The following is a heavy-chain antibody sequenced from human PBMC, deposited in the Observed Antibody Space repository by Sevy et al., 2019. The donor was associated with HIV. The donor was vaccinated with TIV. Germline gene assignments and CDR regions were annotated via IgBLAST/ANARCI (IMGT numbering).Heavy chain of an antibody. J-gene: IGHJ4*02. Sequence: GGSLRLSCEASGFSFGLSAIHWVRRASGKGLEWVGRIRSKSNNYATSYTASLKGRFTLSREDSKNTSYLLMNSLKTEDTAMYYCGGSCTYGICSWGQGTLVTVSS. D-gene: IGHD2-8*01. CDR2: IRSKSNNYAT. CDR3: GGSCTYGICS. CDR1: GFSFGLSA. V-gene: IGHV3-73*01.